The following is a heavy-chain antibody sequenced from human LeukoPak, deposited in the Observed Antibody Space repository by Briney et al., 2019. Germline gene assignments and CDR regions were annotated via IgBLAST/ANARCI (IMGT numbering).Heavy chain of an antibody. J-gene: IGHJ6*02. D-gene: IGHD3-10*01. CDR3: AKDLFGVLLWFGDYYGMDV. CDR2: IYSGGST. V-gene: IGHV3-53*01. Sequence: PGGSLRLSCAASGFTVSSNYMSWVRQAPGKGLEWVSVIYSGGSTYYADSVKGRFTVSRDNSKNTLYLQMNSLRAEDTAVYYCAKDLFGVLLWFGDYYGMDVWGQGTTVTVSS. CDR1: GFTVSSNY.